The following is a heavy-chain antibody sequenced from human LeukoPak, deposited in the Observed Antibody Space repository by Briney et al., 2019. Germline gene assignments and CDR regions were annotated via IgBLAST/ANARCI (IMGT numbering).Heavy chain of an antibody. Sequence: ASVKVSCKASGGTFSSYAISWVRQAPGQGLEWMGGIIPIFGTANYAQKFQGRVIITRDTSASTAYMEMSGLRSEDTAMYYCAMSVEMAAIPSFDYWGQGTLVTVSS. CDR1: GGTFSSYA. D-gene: IGHD5-24*01. V-gene: IGHV1-69*05. CDR3: AMSVEMAAIPSFDY. J-gene: IGHJ4*02. CDR2: IIPIFGTA.